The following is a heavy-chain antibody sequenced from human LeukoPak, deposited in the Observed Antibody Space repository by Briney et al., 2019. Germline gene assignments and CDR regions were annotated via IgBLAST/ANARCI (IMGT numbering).Heavy chain of an antibody. V-gene: IGHV3-53*01. CDR3: ARGAGYNYPYYFDY. D-gene: IGHD5-24*01. CDR1: GFTVSSNY. CDR2: IYGGGNI. J-gene: IGHJ4*02. Sequence: GGSLRLSCAASGFTVSSNYMNWVRQAPGKGLEWVSVIYGGGNIYYADSVKGRFTISRDNSKNTLYLQMNSLIAEDTAVYYCARGAGYNYPYYFDYWGQGTLVTVSS.